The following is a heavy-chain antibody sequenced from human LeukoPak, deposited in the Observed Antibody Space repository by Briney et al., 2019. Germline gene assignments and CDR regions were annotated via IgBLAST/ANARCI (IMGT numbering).Heavy chain of an antibody. D-gene: IGHD3-22*01. CDR1: GYSISSGYY. Sequence: PSETLSLTCTVSGYSISSGYYWGWIRQPPGKGLEWIGSIYHSGSTYYNPSLKSRVTITVDTSKNQFSLKLSSVTAADTAVYYCAGITMIVVVREGLDAFDIWGQGTMVTVSS. CDR3: AGITMIVVVREGLDAFDI. V-gene: IGHV4-38-2*02. J-gene: IGHJ3*02. CDR2: IYHSGST.